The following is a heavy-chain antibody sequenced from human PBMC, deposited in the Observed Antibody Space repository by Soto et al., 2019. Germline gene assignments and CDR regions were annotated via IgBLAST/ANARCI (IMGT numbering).Heavy chain of an antibody. J-gene: IGHJ6*02. CDR1: GGSISSYY. D-gene: IGHD6-13*01. CDR3: GRAHRDLQQLVHYYYSMDV. CDR2: IYYSGST. V-gene: IGHV4-59*08. Sequence: SETLSLTCTVSGGSISSYYWSWIRQHPGKGLEWIGYIYYSGSTNYNPSLKSRVTISVDRSKNQFSLKLTSVTAADTAVYYCGRAHRDLQQLVHYYYSMDVWGQGTTVTVSS.